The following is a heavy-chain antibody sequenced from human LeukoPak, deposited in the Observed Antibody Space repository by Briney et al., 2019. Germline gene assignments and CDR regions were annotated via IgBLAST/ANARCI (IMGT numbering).Heavy chain of an antibody. CDR3: ARARRGGYNWFDP. J-gene: IGHJ5*02. D-gene: IGHD3-10*01. V-gene: IGHV3-74*01. CDR2: INSDGSST. CDR1: GFTFSSYW. Sequence: GGSLRLSCAASGFTFSSYWMHWVRQAPGKGLVWVTRINSDGSSTSYADSVKGRFTISRDNAKNTLYLQMNSLRAEDTAVYYCARARRGGYNWFDPWGQGTLVTVSP.